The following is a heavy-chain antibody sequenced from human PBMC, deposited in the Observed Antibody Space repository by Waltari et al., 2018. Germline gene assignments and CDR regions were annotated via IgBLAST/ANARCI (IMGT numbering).Heavy chain of an antibody. D-gene: IGHD3-22*01. CDR2: IYYSGST. V-gene: IGHV4-59*11. J-gene: IGHJ4*02. CDR3: ARDYYDSSGYDHFDY. CDR1: GCSIRSHY. Sequence: QVQLQESGPGLVKPSETLSLTCTVSGCSIRSHYWTWIRQPPGKGLEWIGYIYYSGSTNYNPSLKSRVTISVDTSKNQFSLKLSSVTAADTAVYYCARDYYDSSGYDHFDYWGQGTLVTVSS.